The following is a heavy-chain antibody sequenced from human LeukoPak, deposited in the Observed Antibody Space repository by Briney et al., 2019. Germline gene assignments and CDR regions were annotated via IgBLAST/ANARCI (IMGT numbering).Heavy chain of an antibody. CDR3: AKERQTGDYFTSDY. Sequence: GGSLRLSCAASGFTFGSYTMSWVRQAPGEGLEWLSAINNRGSSTYYAGSVKDRFTISRDNSENTLYLQMNSLTVDDTAVYFCAKERQTGDYFTSDYWGQGTLVTVSS. D-gene: IGHD4-17*01. J-gene: IGHJ4*02. CDR1: GFTFGSYT. CDR2: INNRGSST. V-gene: IGHV3-23*01.